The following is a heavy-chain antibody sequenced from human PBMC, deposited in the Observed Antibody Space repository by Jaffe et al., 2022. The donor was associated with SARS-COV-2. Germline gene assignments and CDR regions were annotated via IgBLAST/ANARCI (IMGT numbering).Heavy chain of an antibody. CDR3: ARARYEPGSWYRGDSGAFDI. CDR1: GYTFTSYA. Sequence: QVQLVQSGAEVKKPGASVKVSCKASGYTFTSYAMHWVRQAPGQRLEWMGWINAGNGNTKYSQKFQGRVTITRDTSASTAYMELSSLRSEDTAVYYCARARYEPGSWYRGDSGAFDIWGQGTMVTVSS. CDR2: INAGNGNT. J-gene: IGHJ3*02. D-gene: IGHD6-13*01. V-gene: IGHV1-3*01.